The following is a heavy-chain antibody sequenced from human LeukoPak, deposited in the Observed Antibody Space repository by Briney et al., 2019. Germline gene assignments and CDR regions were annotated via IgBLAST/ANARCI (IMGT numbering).Heavy chain of an antibody. D-gene: IGHD6-13*01. J-gene: IGHJ3*02. CDR3: ARLAPRDGSWSSAFDI. Sequence: PSETLSLTCTVSAGSISSSSYYWGWIRQPPGKGLEWIGSIYYSGSTYYNPSLKSRVTISVDTSKNQFSLKLSSVTAADTAVYYCARLAPRDGSWSSAFDIWGQGTMVTVSS. CDR1: AGSISSSSYY. CDR2: IYYSGST. V-gene: IGHV4-39*01.